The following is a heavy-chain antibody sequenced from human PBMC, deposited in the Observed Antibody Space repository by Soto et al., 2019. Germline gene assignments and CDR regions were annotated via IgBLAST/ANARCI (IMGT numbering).Heavy chain of an antibody. CDR2: IWYDGSNK. J-gene: IGHJ4*02. CDR3: ARDKTHFDY. V-gene: IGHV3-33*01. CDR1: GFTFSSYG. Sequence: QVQLVESGGGVVQPGRSLSLSCVASGFTFSSYGMHWARQAPGKGLEWVAVIWYDGSNKYYADSVKGRFTTSRDNSKKTVYLQMNSLRAEDTAVYYCARDKTHFDYWGQGTLVTVSS.